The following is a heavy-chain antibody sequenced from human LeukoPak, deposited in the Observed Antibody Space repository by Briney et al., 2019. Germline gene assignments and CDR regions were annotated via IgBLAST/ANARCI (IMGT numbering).Heavy chain of an antibody. CDR2: ISSNGGST. V-gene: IGHV3-64*01. Sequence: PGGSLRLSCAASGFTFSSYAMHWVRQAPXXXXXXXXAISSNGGSTYYANSVKGRFTISRDNSKNTLYLQMGSLRAEDMAVYYCARDQYYGSGINWYFDLWGRGTLVTVSS. D-gene: IGHD3-10*01. CDR1: GFTFSSYA. J-gene: IGHJ2*01. CDR3: ARDQYYGSGINWYFDL.